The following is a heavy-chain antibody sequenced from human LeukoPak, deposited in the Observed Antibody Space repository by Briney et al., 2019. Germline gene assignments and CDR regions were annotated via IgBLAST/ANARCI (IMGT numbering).Heavy chain of an antibody. D-gene: IGHD5-12*01. J-gene: IGHJ4*02. CDR1: GGSFSGYY. CDR2: INHSGST. Sequence: PSETLSLSCVVYGGSFSGYYWSWIRQPPGKGLEWIGEINHSGSTNYNPSLKSRVTISVDTSKNQFSLKLSSVTAADAAVYYCARGYSGYDPFDYWGQGTLVTVPS. CDR3: ARGYSGYDPFDY. V-gene: IGHV4-34*01.